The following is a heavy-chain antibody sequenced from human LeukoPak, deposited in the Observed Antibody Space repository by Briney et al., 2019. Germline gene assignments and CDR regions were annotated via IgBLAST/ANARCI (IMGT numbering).Heavy chain of an antibody. CDR1: GVSVNSNDYY. D-gene: IGHD3-3*01. CDR2: MYHTGSS. J-gene: IGHJ5*02. Sequence: SETLSLTCSVSGVSVNSNDYYWTWIRQSPGRGLEWIGYMYHTGSSDYNPSLKSRVTISLDTSKNQFSLKLSSVTAADTAVYYCARAYYDFWSGTYNWFDPWGQGTLVTVSS. V-gene: IGHV4-61*08. CDR3: ARAYYDFWSGTYNWFDP.